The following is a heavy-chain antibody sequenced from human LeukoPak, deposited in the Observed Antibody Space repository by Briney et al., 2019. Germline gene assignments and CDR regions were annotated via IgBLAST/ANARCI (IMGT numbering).Heavy chain of an antibody. D-gene: IGHD3-10*01. V-gene: IGHV3-23*01. Sequence: PGGSLRLSCAASGFTFSSYAMSWVRQAPGKGLEWVLAISGSGGSTYYADSVKGRFTISRDNSKNTLYLQMNSLRAEDTAVYYCAKGDSSGSFLPDCWGQGTLVTVSS. CDR1: GFTFSSYA. CDR2: ISGSGGST. CDR3: AKGDSSGSFLPDC. J-gene: IGHJ4*02.